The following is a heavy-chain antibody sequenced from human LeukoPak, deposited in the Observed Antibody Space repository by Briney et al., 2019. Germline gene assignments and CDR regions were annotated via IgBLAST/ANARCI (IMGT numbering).Heavy chain of an antibody. J-gene: IGHJ4*02. Sequence: GASVTVSCKASGYTFTGYYMHWVRQAPGQGLEWMGWINPNSGGTNYSQKFQGRVTITRDTSISTAYMELSRLRSDDPAVDYCARDGWGLSGSYPVCWGQGTLVTVSS. D-gene: IGHD1-26*01. CDR2: INPNSGGT. V-gene: IGHV1-2*02. CDR3: ARDGWGLSGSYPVC. CDR1: GYTFTGYY.